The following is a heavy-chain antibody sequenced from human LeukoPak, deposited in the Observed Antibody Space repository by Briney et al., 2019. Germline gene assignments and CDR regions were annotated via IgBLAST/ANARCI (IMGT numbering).Heavy chain of an antibody. CDR1: GGSFSGYY. J-gene: IGHJ3*02. D-gene: IGHD1-26*01. CDR3: AIVVGATLADAFDI. V-gene: IGHV4-34*01. Sequence: SETLSLTCAVYGGSFSGYYWSWIRQPPGKGLEWIGEINHSGSTNYNPSLKSRVTISVDTSKNRFSLKLSSVTAADTAVYYCAIVVGATLADAFDIWGQGTMVTVSS. CDR2: INHSGST.